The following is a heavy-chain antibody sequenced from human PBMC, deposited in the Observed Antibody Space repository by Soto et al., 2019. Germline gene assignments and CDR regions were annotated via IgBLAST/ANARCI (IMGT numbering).Heavy chain of an antibody. Sequence: QVQLVQSGAEVKKPGASVKVSCKASGYTFTGYYMHWVRQAPGQGLEWMGWINPNSGGTNYAQKFQGWVTMTRDTSISTAYMELSRLRSDDTAVYYCARAGYSSSWYNWFDPWGQGTLVTVSS. J-gene: IGHJ5*02. CDR1: GYTFTGYY. D-gene: IGHD6-13*01. CDR2: INPNSGGT. V-gene: IGHV1-2*04. CDR3: ARAGYSSSWYNWFDP.